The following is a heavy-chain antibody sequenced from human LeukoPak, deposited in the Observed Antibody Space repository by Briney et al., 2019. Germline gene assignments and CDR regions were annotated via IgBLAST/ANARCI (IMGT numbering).Heavy chain of an antibody. V-gene: IGHV3-33*01. CDR2: IWYDGSNK. D-gene: IGHD6-19*01. Sequence: PGGSLRLSRAASGFTFSSYGMHWVRQAPGKGLEWVAIIWYDGSNKYYADSVKGRFTISRDNSKNTLYLQMNSLRAEDTAVYYCARDPRGSGYFDYWGQGTLVTVSS. J-gene: IGHJ4*02. CDR3: ARDPRGSGYFDY. CDR1: GFTFSSYG.